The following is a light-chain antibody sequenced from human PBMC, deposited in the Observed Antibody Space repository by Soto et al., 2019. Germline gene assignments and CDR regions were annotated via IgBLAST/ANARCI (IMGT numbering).Light chain of an antibody. Sequence: EILLTQSPGTLSLSPGERATLSCRASQSISSSYLSWYQLKPGQAPRLLIYGASSRATGIPDRFSGSGSGTDFTLTISRLEPEDFAVYYCQQYGYSFRASGQGTKVEL. CDR3: QQYGYSFRA. V-gene: IGKV3-20*01. J-gene: IGKJ1*01. CDR2: GAS. CDR1: QSISSSY.